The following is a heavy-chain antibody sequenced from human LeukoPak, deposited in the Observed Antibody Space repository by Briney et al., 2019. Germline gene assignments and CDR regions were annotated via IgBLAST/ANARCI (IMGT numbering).Heavy chain of an antibody. J-gene: IGHJ4*02. D-gene: IGHD3-22*01. CDR1: GFTFSSYV. Sequence: PGRSLRLSCAASGFTFSSYVMHWVRQAPGKGLEWVAIISYDGSNEYYADSVKGRFTISRDNSKNTLYLQMNSLRAADTAVYYCARLELVVVRSFDYWGQGTLVTVSS. CDR2: ISYDGSNE. V-gene: IGHV3-30*04. CDR3: ARLELVVVRSFDY.